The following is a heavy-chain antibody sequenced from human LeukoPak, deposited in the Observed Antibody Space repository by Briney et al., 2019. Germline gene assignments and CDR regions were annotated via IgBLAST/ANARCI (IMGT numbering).Heavy chain of an antibody. V-gene: IGHV3-23*01. D-gene: IGHD6-13*01. CDR3: AKDYSSSGPFDY. CDR1: GFTFSRYA. J-gene: IGHJ4*02. Sequence: GGSLRLSCAASGFTFSRYAMSWVRQAPGKGLEWVSAISGSGVSTYYADSVKGRFTISRDNSRNSLFLQMNSLTTEDTAFYYCAKDYSSSGPFDYWGQGTLVTVSS. CDR2: ISGSGVST.